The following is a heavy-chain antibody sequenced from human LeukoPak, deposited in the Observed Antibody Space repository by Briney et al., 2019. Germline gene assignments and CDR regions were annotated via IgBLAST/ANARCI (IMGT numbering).Heavy chain of an antibody. CDR2: ISAYNGNT. CDR3: ATSSGWYGGTLSGAFDI. V-gene: IGHV1-18*01. D-gene: IGHD6-19*01. Sequence: ASVKVSCKASGYTFTSYGISWVRQAPGQGLEWMGWISAYNGNTNYAQKLQGRVTMTTDTSTSTAYMELRSLRSDDTAVYYCATSSGWYGGTLSGAFDIWGQGTMVTVSS. CDR1: GYTFTSYG. J-gene: IGHJ3*02.